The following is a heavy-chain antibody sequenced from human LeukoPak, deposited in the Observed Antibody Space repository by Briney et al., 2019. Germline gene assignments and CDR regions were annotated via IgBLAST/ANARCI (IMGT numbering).Heavy chain of an antibody. CDR3: AKDQLRYFDWLSQLDY. Sequence: GGSLRLSCAASGFTFSSYAMSWVRQAPGKGLEWVSAISGSGGSTYYADSVKGRFTISRDNSKNTLYLQMNSLRAEDTAVYYCAKDQLRYFDWLSQLDYWGQGTLVTVSS. CDR1: GFTFSSYA. CDR2: ISGSGGST. J-gene: IGHJ4*02. D-gene: IGHD3-9*01. V-gene: IGHV3-23*01.